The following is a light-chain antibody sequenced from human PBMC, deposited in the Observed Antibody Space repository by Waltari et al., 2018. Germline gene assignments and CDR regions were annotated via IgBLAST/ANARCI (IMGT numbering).Light chain of an antibody. V-gene: IGKV3-11*01. CDR2: DVY. Sequence: EIVLTQSPATLSLSPGERAALSCRASQSVIRDLAWYRQEPGEASRLLIFDVYLGATGTPVRFSGSGYGTDFTLTISSLEPEEFAVYYCQQRRDWPLTFGGGTKVEI. J-gene: IGKJ4*01. CDR3: QQRRDWPLT. CDR1: QSVIRD.